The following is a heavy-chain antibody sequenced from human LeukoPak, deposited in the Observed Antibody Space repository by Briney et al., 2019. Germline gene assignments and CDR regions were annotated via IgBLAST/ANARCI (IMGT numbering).Heavy chain of an antibody. CDR1: GYSITSGYY. J-gene: IGHJ4*02. D-gene: IGHD6-19*01. V-gene: IGHV4-38-2*02. CDR3: AKGTSSGWYYFDY. CDR2: IYHSGDT. Sequence: SETLSLTCIVSGYSITSGYYWGWIRQPPGKGLEWIGIIYHSGDTYYNPSIKSRVTISVDTYKNQFSLKLDSVTAADTAVYYCAKGTSSGWYYFDYWGQGTLVTVSS.